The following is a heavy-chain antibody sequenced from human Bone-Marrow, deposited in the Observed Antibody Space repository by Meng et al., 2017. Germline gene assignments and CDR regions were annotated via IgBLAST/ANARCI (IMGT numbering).Heavy chain of an antibody. CDR2: ISYSGST. CDR1: AVSHCSSCYY. D-gene: IGHD6-13*01. V-gene: IGHV4-39*07. Sequence: QRQGYGPGLVKPSETLSLTCTVSAVSHCSSCYYWGWIRQPPGKGQEWIGSISYSGSTYYTPSLKSRVTISVDTSKNQFSLKLSSVTAADTAVYYCARRAPGIAAAGNHFFDIWGQGTMVTVSS. CDR3: ARRAPGIAAAGNHFFDI. J-gene: IGHJ3*02.